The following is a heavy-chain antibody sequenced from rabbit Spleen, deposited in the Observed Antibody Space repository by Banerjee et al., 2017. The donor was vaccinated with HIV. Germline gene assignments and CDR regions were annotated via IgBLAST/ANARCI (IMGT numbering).Heavy chain of an antibody. V-gene: IGHV1S45*01. CDR1: GFSFSNKAV. CDR3: ARDTSSSFSSYGMDL. Sequence: QEQLEESGGDLVKPEGSLTLTCTASGFSFSNKAVMGWVRQAPGKGLEWIACIDAGSSGFTYFATWAKGRFAISKTSSTTVTLQMTRLTAADTATYFCARDTSSSFSSYGMDLWGPGTLVTVS. J-gene: IGHJ6*01. CDR2: IDAGSSGFT. D-gene: IGHD1-1*01.